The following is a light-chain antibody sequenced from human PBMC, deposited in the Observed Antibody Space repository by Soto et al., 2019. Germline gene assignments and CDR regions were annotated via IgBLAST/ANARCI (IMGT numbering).Light chain of an antibody. Sequence: DIQMTQSPSTLSASVGDRVTITCRASQSMSSWLDWYQQKPGKAPKLLIYDASSLESGVPSRFSGSGSGTEFTLTISSLQPDDFATYYCQQYNSYSAFGQGTKVEIK. CDR1: QSMSSW. V-gene: IGKV1-5*01. CDR3: QQYNSYSA. J-gene: IGKJ1*01. CDR2: DAS.